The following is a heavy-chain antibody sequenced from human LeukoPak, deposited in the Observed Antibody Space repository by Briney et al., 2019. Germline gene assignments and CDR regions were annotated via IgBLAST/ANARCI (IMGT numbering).Heavy chain of an antibody. CDR2: INHSGST. Sequence: SETLSLTCAVYGGSFSGYYWSWIRQPPGKGLEWIGEINHSGSTNYNPSLKSRVTISVDTSKNQFSLKLSSVTAAGTAVYYCARGRKWYGDYAYWGQGTLVTVSS. D-gene: IGHD4-17*01. CDR3: ARGRKWYGDYAY. J-gene: IGHJ4*02. V-gene: IGHV4-34*01. CDR1: GGSFSGYY.